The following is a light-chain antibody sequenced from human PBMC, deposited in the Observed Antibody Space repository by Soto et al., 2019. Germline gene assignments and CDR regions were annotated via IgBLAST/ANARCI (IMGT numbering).Light chain of an antibody. J-gene: IGLJ2*01. V-gene: IGLV3-21*01. Sequence: SYELTQPPSVSVAPGKTARITCGGNNIGSKSVHWYQQKPGQAPVLVIYYDSDRPSGIPERFSGSNSGNTATLTISRVEAGDEADYYCQVWESSSDQVVFGGGTKLTVL. CDR1: NIGSKS. CDR2: YDS. CDR3: QVWESSSDQVV.